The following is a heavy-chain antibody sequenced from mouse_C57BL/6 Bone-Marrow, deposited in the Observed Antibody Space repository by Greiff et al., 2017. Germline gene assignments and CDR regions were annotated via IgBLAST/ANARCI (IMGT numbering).Heavy chain of an antibody. J-gene: IGHJ4*01. CDR1: GYTFTSYW. V-gene: IGHV1-64*01. Sequence: VKLQQPGAELVKPGASVKLSCKASGYTFTSYWMHWVKQRPGQGLEWIGMIHPNSGSTNYNEKFKSKATLTVDKSSSTAYMQLSSLTSEDSAVYYCARYYYGRGDYWGQGASVTGAS. CDR3: ARYYYGRGDY. D-gene: IGHD1-1*01. CDR2: IHPNSGST.